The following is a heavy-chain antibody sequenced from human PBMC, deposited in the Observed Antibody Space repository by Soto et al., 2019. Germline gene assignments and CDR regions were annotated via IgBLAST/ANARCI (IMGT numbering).Heavy chain of an antibody. J-gene: IGHJ4*02. D-gene: IGHD2-15*01. CDR2: ISGSDDRT. Sequence: PGGSLRLSCAASGFTFSTYAMSWVRQGPGKGLEWVSVISGSDDRTFYADSVKGRFTISRDNPKNTLYLQMNSLRAEDTAIYYCAKGAISSPYSYCDYWGQGTLVTAPQ. CDR1: GFTFSTYA. V-gene: IGHV3-23*01. CDR3: AKGAISSPYSYCDY.